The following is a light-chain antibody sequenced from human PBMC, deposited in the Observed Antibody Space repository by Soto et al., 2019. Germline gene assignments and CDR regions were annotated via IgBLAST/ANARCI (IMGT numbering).Light chain of an antibody. CDR1: QSISSW. CDR2: DAS. V-gene: IGKV1-5*01. CDR3: QQYST. J-gene: IGKJ1*01. Sequence: DSQMTQSPATLSASVGDRVTITCRASQSISSWLAWYEQKPGKAPKLLIYDASSLESGVPSRFSGSGSGTEFTLTLSSLQPDDFATYYCQQYSTFGQGTKVDI.